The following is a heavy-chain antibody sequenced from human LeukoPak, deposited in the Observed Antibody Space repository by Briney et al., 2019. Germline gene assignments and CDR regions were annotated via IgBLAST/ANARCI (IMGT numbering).Heavy chain of an antibody. CDR1: GGSISSYY. J-gene: IGHJ3*02. D-gene: IGHD3-9*01. CDR2: IYHTGDT. Sequence: PSETLSLTCTVSGGSISSYYWSWIRQAPGTGLEGIGYIYHTGDTNCNPSLKSRVTISIDTAKNQFSLKLTSVTAADTAIYYCASYFFDQSKALDIWGQGTMVTVSA. V-gene: IGHV4-59*01. CDR3: ASYFFDQSKALDI.